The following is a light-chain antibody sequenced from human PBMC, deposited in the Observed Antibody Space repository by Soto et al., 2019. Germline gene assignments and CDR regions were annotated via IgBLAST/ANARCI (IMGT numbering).Light chain of an antibody. V-gene: IGLV2-8*01. CDR3: SSYAGSLYV. CDR1: SSDVGDYNY. CDR2: EVS. J-gene: IGLJ1*01. Sequence: QSALTQPPSASGSPGQSVTISCTGTSSDVGDYNYVSWYQQHPGKAPKLMIYEVSKRPSGVPDRFSGSKSGNTASLTVSGLQAVDEADYYCSSYAGSLYVFGTGTKVTVL.